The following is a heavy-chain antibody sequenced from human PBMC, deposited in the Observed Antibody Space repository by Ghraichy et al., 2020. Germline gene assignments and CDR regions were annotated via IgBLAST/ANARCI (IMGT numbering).Heavy chain of an antibody. D-gene: IGHD2-2*01. Sequence: ESLNISCAVSGGSISSSNWWSWVRQPPGKGLEWIGEIYHSGNTNYNPSLKSRVTISVDKSKNQFSLKLSSVTAADTAVYYCASRYCSSTSCYEYWGQGTLVTVSS. CDR1: GGSISSSNW. CDR3: ASRYCSSTSCYEY. CDR2: IYHSGNT. J-gene: IGHJ4*02. V-gene: IGHV4-4*02.